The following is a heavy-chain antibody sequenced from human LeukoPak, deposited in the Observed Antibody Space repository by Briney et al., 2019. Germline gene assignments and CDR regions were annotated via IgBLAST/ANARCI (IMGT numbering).Heavy chain of an antibody. CDR2: IKSKTDGGTT. D-gene: IGHD3-10*01. CDR3: TTDLGITMVRGVIGDAFDI. J-gene: IGHJ3*02. V-gene: IGHV3-15*01. CDR1: GFTFSNAW. Sequence: GGSLRLSCAASGFTFSNAWMSWVRQAPGKGLEWVGRIKSKTDGGTTDYAAPVKGRFTISRDDSKNTLYLQMNSLKTEDTAVYYCTTDLGITMVRGVIGDAFDIWGQGTMVTVSS.